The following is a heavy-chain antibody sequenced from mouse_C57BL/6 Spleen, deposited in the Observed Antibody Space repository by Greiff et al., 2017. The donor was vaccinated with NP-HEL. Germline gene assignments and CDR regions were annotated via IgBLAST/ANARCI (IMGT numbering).Heavy chain of an antibody. V-gene: IGHV1-82*01. J-gene: IGHJ4*01. CDR3: ARGAIYYDYGDAMDY. D-gene: IGHD2-4*01. CDR2: IYPGDGDT. Sequence: VKLQESGPELVKPGASVKISCKASGYAFSSSWMNWVKQRPGKGLEWIGRIYPGDGDTNYNGKFKGKATLTADKSSSTAYMQLSSLTSEDSAVYFCARGAIYYDYGDAMDYWGQGTSVTVSS. CDR1: GYAFSSSW.